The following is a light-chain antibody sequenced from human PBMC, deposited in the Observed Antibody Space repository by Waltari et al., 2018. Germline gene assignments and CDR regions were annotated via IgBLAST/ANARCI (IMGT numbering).Light chain of an antibody. Sequence: QSALTHPASVSGSHGQSITISCTGTSSDVGGHNYVSWYQQHPGKAPKLIIYDVTDRPSGVSNRFSGSKFGNTASLTISGLQAEDEADYYCSSYTSSGTPYVFGTGTRVTVL. J-gene: IGLJ1*01. CDR1: SSDVGGHNY. CDR2: DVT. CDR3: SSYTSSGTPYV. V-gene: IGLV2-14*03.